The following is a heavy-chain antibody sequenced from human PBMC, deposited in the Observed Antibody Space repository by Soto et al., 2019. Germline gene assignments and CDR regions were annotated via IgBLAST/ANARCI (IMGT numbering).Heavy chain of an antibody. CDR2: ISSSDSTI. CDR3: ARDSSSWDFDY. V-gene: IGHV3-48*03. J-gene: IGHJ4*02. D-gene: IGHD6-13*01. CDR1: GFTFSSYA. Sequence: PGGSLRLSCAASGFTFSSYARNWVRQAPGKGLEWVSYISSSDSTIYYADSVKGRFTISRDNAENSLSLQMNSLRAEDTAVYYCARDSSSWDFDYWGQASLVTVSS.